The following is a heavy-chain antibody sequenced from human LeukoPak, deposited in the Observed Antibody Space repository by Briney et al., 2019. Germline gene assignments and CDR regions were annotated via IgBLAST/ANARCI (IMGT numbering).Heavy chain of an antibody. CDR1: GGSFCGYY. Sequence: SETLSLTCAVYGGSFCGYYWSWIRQPPGKGLEWIGEINHSGSTNYNPSLKSRVTISVDTSKNQFSLKLSSVTAADTAVYYCARGPVTYDYVWGSYRSSYYFDYWGQGTLVTVSS. CDR2: INHSGST. J-gene: IGHJ4*02. V-gene: IGHV4-34*01. D-gene: IGHD3-16*02. CDR3: ARGPVTYDYVWGSYRSSYYFDY.